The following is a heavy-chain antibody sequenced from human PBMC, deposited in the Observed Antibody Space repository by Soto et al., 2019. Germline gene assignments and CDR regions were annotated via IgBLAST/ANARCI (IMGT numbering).Heavy chain of an antibody. CDR1: GFTFSSYW. V-gene: IGHV3-74*01. Sequence: EVQLVESGGGLVQPGGSLRLSCAASGFTFSSYWMHWVRQAPGKGLVWVSRINSAGSTISYADSVKGRFTISRDNAKNTIYLQMYSLGAEDTAVYYCARPLVSAAPAYCMDVWGQGTTVIVSS. CDR2: INSAGSTI. D-gene: IGHD2-2*01. CDR3: ARPLVSAAPAYCMDV. J-gene: IGHJ6*02.